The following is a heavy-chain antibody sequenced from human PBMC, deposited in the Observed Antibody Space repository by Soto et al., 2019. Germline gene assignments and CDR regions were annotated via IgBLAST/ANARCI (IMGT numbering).Heavy chain of an antibody. D-gene: IGHD3-16*02. J-gene: IGHJ4*02. CDR3: ARGRSYDYVWGSYRYPLDY. CDR1: GGSISSGGYY. CDR2: IYYSGST. V-gene: IGHV4-31*03. Sequence: SETLSLTCTVSGGSISSGGYYWSGSRQHPGKGLEWIGYIYYSGSTYYNPSLKSRVTISVDTSKNQFSLKLSSVTAADTAVYYCARGRSYDYVWGSYRYPLDYWGQGTLVTVSS.